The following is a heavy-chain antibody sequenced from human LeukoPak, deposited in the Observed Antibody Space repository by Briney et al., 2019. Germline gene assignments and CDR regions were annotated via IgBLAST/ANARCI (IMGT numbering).Heavy chain of an antibody. Sequence: GGSLTLSCTASGFSLGEYAMSWIRQAPGKGLEWVGCIRSKGNGGSKEYAAPVTGRFSIARDDSNNIAYLQMNSLKTEDTAVYYCTRADVLLWFGELLEGAFDYWGQGTLVAVSS. V-gene: IGHV3-49*03. CDR3: TRADVLLWFGELLEGAFDY. D-gene: IGHD3-10*01. CDR1: GFSLGEYA. CDR2: IRSKGNGGSK. J-gene: IGHJ4*02.